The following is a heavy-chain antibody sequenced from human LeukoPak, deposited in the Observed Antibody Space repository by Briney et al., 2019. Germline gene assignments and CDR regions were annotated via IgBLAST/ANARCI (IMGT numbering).Heavy chain of an antibody. D-gene: IGHD4-23*01. CDR3: ARQVNGGNEYFQD. Sequence: PSQTLSLTCTVSGGSISSGGYYWSWIRQHPGKGLEWIGYICYSGSTYYNPSLKSRVTISVDTSKNQFSLKLTSVTAADTTVYYCARQVNGGNEYFQDWGQGTLVTVSS. J-gene: IGHJ1*01. CDR2: ICYSGST. CDR1: GGSISSGGYY. V-gene: IGHV4-31*03.